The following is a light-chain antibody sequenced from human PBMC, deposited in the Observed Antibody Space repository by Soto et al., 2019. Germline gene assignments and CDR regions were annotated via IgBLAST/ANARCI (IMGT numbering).Light chain of an antibody. V-gene: IGLV2-14*01. CDR1: SSDVGGYKY. CDR3: SSYSSSRDVF. J-gene: IGLJ2*01. Sequence: QSVLTQPASVSGSPGQSITISCTGTSSDVGGYKYVSWYQQHPGKAPKLMIYEVSNRPSGVSNRFSGSKSGNTASLTISGLQAEGEADYYCSSYSSSRDVFFGGGTKVTVL. CDR2: EVS.